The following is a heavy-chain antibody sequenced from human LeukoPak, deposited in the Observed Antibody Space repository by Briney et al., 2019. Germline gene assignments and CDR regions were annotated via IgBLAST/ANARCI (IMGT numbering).Heavy chain of an antibody. V-gene: IGHV3-23*01. CDR1: EFTFSKYT. CDR3: AKDFTPDGIWDIDY. D-gene: IGHD1-14*01. CDR2: IYGGGSGST. J-gene: IGHJ4*02. Sequence: GGSLRLSCVASEFTFSKYTMSWVRQAPGKGLEWVSGIYGGGSGSTFYAESVKGRFTISRDNSKNTLYLQMNSLRDEDTAIYYCAKDFTPDGIWDIDYWGRGTLITVSS.